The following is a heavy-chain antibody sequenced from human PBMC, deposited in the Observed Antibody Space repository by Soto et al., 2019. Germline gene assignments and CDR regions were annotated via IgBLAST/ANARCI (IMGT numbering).Heavy chain of an antibody. V-gene: IGHV4-39*01. J-gene: IGHJ4*02. CDR2: IYYSGST. Sequence: PXXTLSLACTVSGGSITSSSYYWGSIRQPPGKGLEWIGSIYYSGSTYYNPSLKSRVTISVDTSKNQFSLKLSSVTAADTAVYYCARLVRGVIDYWGQGTLVTVSS. CDR1: GGSITSSSYY. D-gene: IGHD3-10*01. CDR3: ARLVRGVIDY.